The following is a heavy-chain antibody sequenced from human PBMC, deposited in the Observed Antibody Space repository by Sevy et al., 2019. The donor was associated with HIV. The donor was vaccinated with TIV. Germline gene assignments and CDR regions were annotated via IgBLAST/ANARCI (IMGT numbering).Heavy chain of an antibody. CDR2: ISQSGSTT. CDR3: ARDLPPSATTVAHFDY. Sequence: GGSLRLSCAASGFTFSSYEMNWGRQAPGKGLEWVSYISQSGSTTYSDAVKGRFTIFRDNVKNSVYLQMNNLRAEDTALYYCARDLPPSATTVAHFDYWGQGTLVTVSS. D-gene: IGHD4-17*01. CDR1: GFTFSSYE. V-gene: IGHV3-48*03. J-gene: IGHJ4*02.